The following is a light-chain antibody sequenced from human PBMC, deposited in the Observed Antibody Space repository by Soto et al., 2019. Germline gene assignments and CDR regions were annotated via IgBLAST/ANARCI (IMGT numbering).Light chain of an antibody. CDR3: SSYTSSRTLYV. CDR1: SSDVGGYNY. V-gene: IGLV2-14*01. Sequence: QSALTQPASVSGSPGQSITISCTGTSSDVGGYNYVSWYQQHPGKAPKPMIYDVSNRPSGVSNRFSGSKSGNTASLTISGLQAEDEADYYCSSYTSSRTLYVFGTGTKLTVL. CDR2: DVS. J-gene: IGLJ1*01.